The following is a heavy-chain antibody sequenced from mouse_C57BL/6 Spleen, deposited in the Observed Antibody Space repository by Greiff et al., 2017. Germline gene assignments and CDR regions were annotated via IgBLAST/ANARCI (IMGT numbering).Heavy chain of an antibody. Sequence: VKLVESGAELVRPGASVKLSCKASGYTFTDYYINWVKQRPGQGLEWIARIYPGSGNTYYNEKFKGKATLTAEKSSSTAYMQLSSLTSEDSAVYFCAGGYYLFDYWGQGTTLTVSS. D-gene: IGHD2-3*01. CDR2: IYPGSGNT. CDR1: GYTFTDYY. J-gene: IGHJ2*01. CDR3: AGGYYLFDY. V-gene: IGHV1-76*01.